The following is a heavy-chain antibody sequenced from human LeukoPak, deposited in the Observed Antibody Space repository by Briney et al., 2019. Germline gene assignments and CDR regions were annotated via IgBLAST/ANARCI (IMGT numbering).Heavy chain of an antibody. D-gene: IGHD3-22*01. CDR3: ARDPTIVDSCGYYRGGYFDY. CDR1: GFTVSSNY. CDR2: IYSGGST. V-gene: IGHV3-53*01. J-gene: IGHJ4*02. Sequence: PGGSLRLSCAASGFTVSSNYMSWVRQAPGKGLEWVSVIYSGGSTYYADSVKGRFTISRDNSKNTLYLQMNSLRAEDTAVYYCARDPTIVDSCGYYRGGYFDYWGQGTLVTVSS.